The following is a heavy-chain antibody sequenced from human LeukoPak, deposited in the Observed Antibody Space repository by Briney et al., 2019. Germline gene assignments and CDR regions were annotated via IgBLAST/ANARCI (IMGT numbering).Heavy chain of an antibody. J-gene: IGHJ4*02. CDR1: GYSFTSYW. CDR2: IYPGDSDT. CDR3: ARSTNYYGSGSSFSDIDY. D-gene: IGHD3-10*01. V-gene: IGHV5-51*01. Sequence: GVSLKISCKGSGYSFTSYWIGWVRQMPGKGLEWMWIIYPGDSDTRYSPSFQGQVTISADKSISTAYLQWSSLKASDTAMYYCARSTNYYGSGSSFSDIDYWGQGTLVTVSS.